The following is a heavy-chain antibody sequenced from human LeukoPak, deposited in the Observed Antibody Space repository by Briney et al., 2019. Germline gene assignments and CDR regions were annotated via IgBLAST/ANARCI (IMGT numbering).Heavy chain of an antibody. CDR2: ISGSGDNT. CDR1: GFTFSSYA. D-gene: IGHD1-1*01. Sequence: PGGSLRLSCAASGFTFSSYAMSWVRQDPGKGLEWVSTISGSGDNTYYADSLKGRFTISRDSSKNTLYLQMNSLRAEDTAVYYCAKQTRTTTAPDYWGQGTLVTVSS. J-gene: IGHJ4*02. V-gene: IGHV3-23*01. CDR3: AKQTRTTTAPDY.